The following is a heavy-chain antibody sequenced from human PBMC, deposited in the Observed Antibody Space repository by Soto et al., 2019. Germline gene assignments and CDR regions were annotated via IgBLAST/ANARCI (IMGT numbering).Heavy chain of an antibody. J-gene: IGHJ4*02. D-gene: IGHD2-15*01. CDR2: MVYGGST. V-gene: IGHV4-39*01. Sequence: PSETRSLTGTVCGSSINSSGYYWGWIRQPPGKGLEWIGSMVYGGSTYYNPSLKRRVTVSVDTSKNQFFLYLTPAPAAATAVYSCPTLPSPHLVDYCARGTLVTFSS. CDR3: PTLPSPHLVDY. CDR1: GSSINSSGYY.